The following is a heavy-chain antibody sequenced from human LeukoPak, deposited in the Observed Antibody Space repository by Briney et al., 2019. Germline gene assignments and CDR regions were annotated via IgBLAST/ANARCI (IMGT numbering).Heavy chain of an antibody. CDR2: IYPGDSDT. V-gene: IGHV5-51*01. J-gene: IGHJ4*02. CDR1: GYSFATYW. Sequence: GESLKISCTGSGYSFATYWIGWVRQTPRKGLEWMGIIYPGDSDTRYSPSFQGQVTISADKSINTACLQGSSLKTSDSAMYYCARHQIVGATRSPFDFWGQGTLVTVSS. CDR3: ARHQIVGATRSPFDF. D-gene: IGHD1-26*01.